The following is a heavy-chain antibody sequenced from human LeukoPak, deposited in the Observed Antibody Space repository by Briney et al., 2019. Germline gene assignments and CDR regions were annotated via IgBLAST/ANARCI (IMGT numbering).Heavy chain of an antibody. V-gene: IGHV1-18*01. CDR2: ISAYNGNT. D-gene: IGHD2-15*01. J-gene: IGHJ5*02. CDR1: GYTFTSYG. Sequence: ASVKVSCTASGYTFTSYGISWVRQAPGQGLEWMGWISAYNGNTNYAQKLQGRVTMTTDTSTSTAYMELRNLRSDDTAVYYCAREVYGCSGGSCYDGENWFDPWGQGTLVTVSS. CDR3: AREVYGCSGGSCYDGENWFDP.